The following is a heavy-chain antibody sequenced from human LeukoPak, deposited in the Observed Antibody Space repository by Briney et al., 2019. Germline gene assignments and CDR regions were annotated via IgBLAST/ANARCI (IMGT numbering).Heavy chain of an antibody. J-gene: IGHJ4*02. CDR2: IYSGGTT. Sequence: GGSLRLSCAASGFTVSSSYMSWVRQPPGKGLEWVSVIYSGGTTYYADSVKGRFTISRDNSKNTLYLQMNSLRAEDTAVYYCARPMSSSWTYFDYWGQGTLVTVSS. CDR3: ARPMSSSWTYFDY. D-gene: IGHD6-13*01. V-gene: IGHV3-66*04. CDR1: GFTVSSSY.